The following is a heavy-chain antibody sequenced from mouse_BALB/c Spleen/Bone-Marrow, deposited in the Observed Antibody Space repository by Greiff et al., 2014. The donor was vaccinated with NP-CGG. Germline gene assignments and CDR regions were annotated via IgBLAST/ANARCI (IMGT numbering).Heavy chain of an antibody. CDR2: ILPGSGST. CDR1: GYTFSSYW. CDR3: ARELGLRLAY. D-gene: IGHD3-1*01. Sequence: LVESGAELMKPGASVKISCKTSGYTFSSYWIEWVKQRPGHGLEWIGEILPGSGSTNSNEKFKGKATFTADTSSNTAYTQLSSLTSEDSAVYYCARELGLRLAYWGQGTLVTVSA. V-gene: IGHV1-9*01. J-gene: IGHJ3*01.